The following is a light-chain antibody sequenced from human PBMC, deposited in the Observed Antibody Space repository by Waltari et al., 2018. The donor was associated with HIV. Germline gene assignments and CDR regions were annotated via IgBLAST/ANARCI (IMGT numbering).Light chain of an antibody. CDR3: VAWDDSLNSRI. Sequence: QSVLTQPPSASGPPGQRVTISCSGSNSNIGSNTVSWFQQLPGTAPKLLIYLNKQRPAGVPDRTSGSKSGTSASLAISGLQSEDEAHYYCVAWDDSLNSRIFGGGTKLTVL. J-gene: IGLJ2*01. CDR1: NSNIGSNT. V-gene: IGLV1-44*01. CDR2: LNK.